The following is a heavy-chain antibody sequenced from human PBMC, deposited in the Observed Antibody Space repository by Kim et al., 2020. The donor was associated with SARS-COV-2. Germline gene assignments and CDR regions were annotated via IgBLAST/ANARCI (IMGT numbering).Heavy chain of an antibody. D-gene: IGHD3-10*01. CDR1: GGSISSGDYY. V-gene: IGHV4-30-4*08. CDR3: ARGGPRFRAYYFDY. Sequence: SETLSLTCTVSGGSISSGDYYWSWIRQPPGKGLEWIGYIYYSGSTYYNPSLKSRVTISVDTYKNQLTLKLSSVTAADTDVYYCARGGPRFRAYYFDYWG. J-gene: IGHJ4*01. CDR2: IYYSGST.